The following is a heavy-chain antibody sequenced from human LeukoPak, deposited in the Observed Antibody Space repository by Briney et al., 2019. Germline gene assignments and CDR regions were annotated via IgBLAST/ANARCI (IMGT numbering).Heavy chain of an antibody. CDR3: ARDLLMGGSSGYQDY. CDR1: GFTFSTYS. J-gene: IGHJ4*02. Sequence: GGSLRLSCVVSGFTFSTYSMNWVRQAPGKGLEWVSYISSTSGTMHYADSVKGRFTISRDSAKNSLYLQMNSLRAEDTAVYYCARDLLMGGSSGYQDYWGQGTLVTVSS. V-gene: IGHV3-48*01. D-gene: IGHD3-22*01. CDR2: ISSTSGTM.